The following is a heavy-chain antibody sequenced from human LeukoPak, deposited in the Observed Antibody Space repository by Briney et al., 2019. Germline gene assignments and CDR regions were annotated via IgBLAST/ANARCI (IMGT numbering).Heavy chain of an antibody. V-gene: IGHV1-24*01. Sequence: ASVKVSCKVSGYTLTELSMHWVRQAPGKGLEWMGGFDSEDGETIYAQKFQGRVTMTEDTPTDTAYMELSSLRSEDTAVYYCATDQLYYDYVWGSYRRGYFDYWGQGTLVTVSS. CDR3: ATDQLYYDYVWGSYRRGYFDY. CDR1: GYTLTELS. D-gene: IGHD3-16*02. J-gene: IGHJ4*02. CDR2: FDSEDGET.